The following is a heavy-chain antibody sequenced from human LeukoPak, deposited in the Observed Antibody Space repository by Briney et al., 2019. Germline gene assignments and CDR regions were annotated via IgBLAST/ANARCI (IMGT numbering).Heavy chain of an antibody. Sequence: GGSLRLSCAASGFTFSSFAMSWVRQAPGKGLEWLSAISGSGGSTYYADSVKGRFTISRDNAKNSLYLQMNSLRAEDTAVYYCARATYYYDSSGPYYFDYWGQGTLVTVSS. CDR2: ISGSGGST. CDR3: ARATYYYDSSGPYYFDY. J-gene: IGHJ4*02. CDR1: GFTFSSFA. V-gene: IGHV3-23*01. D-gene: IGHD3-22*01.